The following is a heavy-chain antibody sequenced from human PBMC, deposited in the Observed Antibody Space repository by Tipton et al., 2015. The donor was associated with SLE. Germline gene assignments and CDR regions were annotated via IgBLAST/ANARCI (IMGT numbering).Heavy chain of an antibody. CDR1: GFTFNDYA. D-gene: IGHD6-13*01. CDR2: IYSGGGT. J-gene: IGHJ6*02. Sequence: SLRLSCAASGFTFNDYAMSWVRQAPGKGLEWVSVIYSGGGTSYADSVMGRFTISRDNSKNTLYLQMNSLRIEDTALYYCAKDRYSSNWYVFHGMDVWGQGTTVTVSS. V-gene: IGHV3-23*03. CDR3: AKDRYSSNWYVFHGMDV.